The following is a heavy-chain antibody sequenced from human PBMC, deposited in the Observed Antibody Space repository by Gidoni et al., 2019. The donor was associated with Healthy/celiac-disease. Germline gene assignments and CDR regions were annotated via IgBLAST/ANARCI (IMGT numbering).Heavy chain of an antibody. CDR3: TTDPHDYGDHPVGY. CDR2: IKSKTDGGTT. CDR1: GFTFSNAW. Sequence: EVQLVESGGGLVKPGGSLRLSCAASGFTFSNAWMSWVRQAPGKGLEWVGRIKSKTDGGTTDYAAPVKGRFTISRDDSKNTLYLQMNSLKTEDTAVYYCTTDPHDYGDHPVGYWGQGTLVTVSS. V-gene: IGHV3-15*01. J-gene: IGHJ4*02. D-gene: IGHD4-17*01.